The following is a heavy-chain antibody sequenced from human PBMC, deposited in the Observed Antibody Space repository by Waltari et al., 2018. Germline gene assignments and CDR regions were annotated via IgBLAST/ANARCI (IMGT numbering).Heavy chain of an antibody. CDR3: AKEDSDCLDY. D-gene: IGHD2-21*02. J-gene: IGHJ4*02. Sequence: EVQLVESGGVVVQPGGSLRLSCAASGFTFDDYTMHWVRQAPGKGLEWVSLISWDGGSTYYADSVKGRFTISRDNSKNSLYLQMNSLRTEDTALYYCAKEDSDCLDYWGQGTLVTVSS. CDR1: GFTFDDYT. CDR2: ISWDGGST. V-gene: IGHV3-43*01.